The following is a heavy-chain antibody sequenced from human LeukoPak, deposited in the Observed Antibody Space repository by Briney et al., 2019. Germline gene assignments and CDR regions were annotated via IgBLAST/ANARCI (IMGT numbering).Heavy chain of an antibody. CDR1: GFTFSPYS. Sequence: GVSLRLSCAASGFTFSPYSMNWVRQAPGKGLEWVSYISSGSSSISYADSVKGRFTISRDNAKNSLYLQMNSLRDEDTAVYYCARVRWASYFFEYWGQGTLVTVSS. J-gene: IGHJ4*02. D-gene: IGHD4-23*01. CDR3: ARVRWASYFFEY. CDR2: ISSGSSSI. V-gene: IGHV3-48*02.